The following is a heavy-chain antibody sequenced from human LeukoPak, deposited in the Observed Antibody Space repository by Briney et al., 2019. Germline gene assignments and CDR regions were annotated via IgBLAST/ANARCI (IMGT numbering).Heavy chain of an antibody. CDR3: ARGVPFGEKGIDV. CDR1: GFTFSSYD. J-gene: IGHJ6*04. V-gene: IGHV3-13*01. CDR2: INIAGDT. D-gene: IGHD3-10*01. Sequence: PGGSLRLSCAASGFTFSSYDMYRVRQSTGEGLEWVSAINIAGDTYYAASVKGRFTISRENAKNSLSLQMNSLRAGDTAVYYCARGVPFGEKGIDVWGKGTTVTVSS.